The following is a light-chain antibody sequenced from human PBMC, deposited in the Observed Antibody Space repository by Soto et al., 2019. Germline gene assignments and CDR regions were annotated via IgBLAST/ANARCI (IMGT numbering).Light chain of an antibody. CDR2: EES. CDR1: QAITNN. V-gene: IGKV1-9*01. Sequence: DIHLTQSTSSLSASVGDMVSITCLASQAITNNLAWYQQKPGNPPRLLIYEESTLHSGVPSRYSGRKVGTQFILTIDSLQPEDFATYYCQQVKSYPRTFGGGTKV. CDR3: QQVKSYPRT. J-gene: IGKJ4*01.